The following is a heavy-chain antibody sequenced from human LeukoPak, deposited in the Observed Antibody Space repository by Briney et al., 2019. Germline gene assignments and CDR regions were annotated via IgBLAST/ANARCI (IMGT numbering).Heavy chain of an antibody. Sequence: PQASVKVPCKASGFIFTDYGISWVRQAPGQGLEWMGWISAKNGNTNYAQKFQGRVTMTTDTSMTTAYMELRSLRYDDTAVYYCATTKSAMVSCFDPWGQGTLVTVSS. V-gene: IGHV1-18*01. D-gene: IGHD5-18*01. CDR1: GFIFTDYG. CDR2: ISAKNGNT. J-gene: IGHJ5*02. CDR3: ATTKSAMVSCFDP.